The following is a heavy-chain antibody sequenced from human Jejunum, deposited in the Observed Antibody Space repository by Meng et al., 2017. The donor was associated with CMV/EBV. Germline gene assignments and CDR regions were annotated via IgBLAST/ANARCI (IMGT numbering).Heavy chain of an antibody. CDR2: IDAAGSAT. Sequence: GFTFGSYRGHGVGQLPGRGRAGVSSIDAAGSATSDADSGGGRLTISRGNAQNTVELQMNSLRGEDMGVYHCVRGAGEQISHGKDVWGQGTTVTVSS. V-gene: IGHV3-74*01. D-gene: IGHD3-16*01. CDR1: GFTFGSYR. J-gene: IGHJ6*02. CDR3: VRGAGEQISHGKDV.